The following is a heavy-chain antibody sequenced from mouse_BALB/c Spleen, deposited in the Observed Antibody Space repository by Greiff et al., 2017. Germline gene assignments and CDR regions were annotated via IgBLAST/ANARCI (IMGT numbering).Heavy chain of an antibody. D-gene: IGHD2-14*01. J-gene: IGHJ3*01. V-gene: IGHV1-18*01. CDR3: ASSYRYSWFAY. Sequence: VQLQQSGPELVKPGASVKIPCKASGFTFTDYNMDWVKQSHGKSLEWIGDIKPNNGGTIYNQKFKGKATLTVDKSSSTAYMELRSLTSEDTAVYDCASSYRYSWFAYWGQGTLVTVSA. CDR2: IKPNNGGT. CDR1: GFTFTDYN.